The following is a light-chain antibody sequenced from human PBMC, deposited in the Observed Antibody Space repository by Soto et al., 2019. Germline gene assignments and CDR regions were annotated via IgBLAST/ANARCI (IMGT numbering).Light chain of an antibody. V-gene: IGLV2-14*01. Sequence: QSALTQPASVSGSPGQSITISCTGASSDVGAYNSVSWYQQHPGKAPKLLIFEVSNRPSGVSNRFSGSKSGNTASLTISGLQAEDEADYYCSSHIITSTVFGGGTKVTVL. J-gene: IGLJ1*01. CDR1: SSDVGAYNS. CDR3: SSHIITSTV. CDR2: EVS.